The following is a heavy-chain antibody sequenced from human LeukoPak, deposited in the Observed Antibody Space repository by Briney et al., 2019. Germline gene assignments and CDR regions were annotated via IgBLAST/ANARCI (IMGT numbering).Heavy chain of an antibody. V-gene: IGHV3-48*04. D-gene: IGHD4-17*01. CDR1: GFTFSTYS. CDR2: IGTVSNTI. CDR3: ARDLYGDSAGDAFDL. Sequence: GGSLRLSCAASGFTFSTYSLNWVRQAPGKGLEWVSYIGTVSNTIYYADFVRGRFTVSRDNAKNSLYLQMNSLRAEDTAVYYCARDLYGDSAGDAFDLWGQGTVVTVSS. J-gene: IGHJ3*01.